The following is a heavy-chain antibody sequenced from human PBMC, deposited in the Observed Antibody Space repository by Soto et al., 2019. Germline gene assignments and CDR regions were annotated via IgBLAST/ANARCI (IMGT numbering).Heavy chain of an antibody. Sequence: GGSLRLSCAASGFTFSSYSMNWVRQAPGKGLEWVSYISSSSSTIYYADAVKGRFTISRDNTKNSLYLQMNSLRDEDTDVNYWAGDRPAEEYHVRSGGDHYYGMDVWGQGTMVTVSS. D-gene: IGHD2-2*01. CDR2: ISSSSSTI. V-gene: IGHV3-48*02. J-gene: IGHJ6*02. CDR1: GFTFSSYS. CDR3: AGDRPAEEYHVRSGGDHYYGMDV.